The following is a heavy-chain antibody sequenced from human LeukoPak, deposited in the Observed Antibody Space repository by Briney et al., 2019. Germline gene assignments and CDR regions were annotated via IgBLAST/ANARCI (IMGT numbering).Heavy chain of an antibody. D-gene: IGHD2-15*01. CDR3: ARVYCSGGSCYDQTFHY. CDR2: ISGSGGST. J-gene: IGHJ4*02. Sequence: GGSLRLSCAASGFTFSSYTMSWVRQAPGKGLEWVSAISGSGGSTYYADSVKGRFTISRDNSKNTLYLQMNSLRAEDTAVYYCARVYCSGGSCYDQTFHYWGQGTLVTVSS. CDR1: GFTFSSYT. V-gene: IGHV3-23*01.